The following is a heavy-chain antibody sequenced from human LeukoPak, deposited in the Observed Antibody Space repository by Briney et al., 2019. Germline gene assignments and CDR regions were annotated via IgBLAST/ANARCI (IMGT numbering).Heavy chain of an antibody. V-gene: IGHV6-1*01. CDR2: TYYRSKWYN. D-gene: IGHD6-13*01. CDR1: GDSVSSNSAA. J-gene: IGHJ4*02. CDR3: AREYILSWQHLVGVFDY. Sequence: SQTLSLTCAISGDSVSSNSAAWNWIRQSPSRGLEWLGRTYYRSKWYNDYATSVKSRITINPATSKNQFSLQMNSVTPEDTAVYYCAREYILSWQHLVGVFDYWGQGIPVTVSS.